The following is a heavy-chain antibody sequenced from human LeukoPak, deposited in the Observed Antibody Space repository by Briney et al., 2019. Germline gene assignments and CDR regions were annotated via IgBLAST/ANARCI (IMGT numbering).Heavy chain of an antibody. CDR1: GFTFSSYA. J-gene: IGHJ4*02. CDR3: ASVSIAVAGTEY. CDR2: IWSDGGKK. V-gene: IGHV3-33*08. Sequence: GRSLRLSCAASGFTFSSYAMYWVRQAPGKGLEWVAVIWSDGGKKYYADSVKGRFTISRDNSKNTLYLQVNSLRAEDTAVYYCASVSIAVAGTEYWGQGTLVTVSS. D-gene: IGHD6-19*01.